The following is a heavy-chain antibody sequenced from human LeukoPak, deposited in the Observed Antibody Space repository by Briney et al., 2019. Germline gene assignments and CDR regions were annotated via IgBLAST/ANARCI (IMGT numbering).Heavy chain of an antibody. D-gene: IGHD4-17*01. J-gene: IGHJ3*02. CDR3: AVDYGDYGAFAI. Sequence: SETLSLTCAVYGASFSGYYWSWIRQPPGKGLEWIGEINHSGSTNYNPSLKSRVTISVDTSKNQFSLKLSSVTAADTSVYYCAVDYGDYGAFAIWGQGTMVTVSS. CDR1: GASFSGYY. V-gene: IGHV4-34*01. CDR2: INHSGST.